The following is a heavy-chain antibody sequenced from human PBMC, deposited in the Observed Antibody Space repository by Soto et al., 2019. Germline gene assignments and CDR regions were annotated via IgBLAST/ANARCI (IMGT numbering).Heavy chain of an antibody. J-gene: IGHJ2*01. CDR3: ARLEAGLWYFDL. V-gene: IGHV4-59*08. CDR1: GASINNYY. CDR2: MYSRGST. Sequence: SETLSLTWVVSGASINNYYWSWIRQPPGKELEWIGYMYSRGSTNYNPSLKSRVTLSLDTSNNQFSLTLTSVTAADAAVYFCARLEAGLWYFDLWGRGTLVTVSS.